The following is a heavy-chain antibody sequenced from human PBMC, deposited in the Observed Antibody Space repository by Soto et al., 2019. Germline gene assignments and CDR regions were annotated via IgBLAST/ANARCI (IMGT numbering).Heavy chain of an antibody. CDR2: IFYSGNI. CDR3: VRYDRINMKPYSPEGFHI. D-gene: IGHD3-3*02. J-gene: IGHJ3*02. Sequence: QLQLEESGPGLVKPSETLSLTCTVSGDSICSSNSHWGWTRQPPGKGLEYIGSVYYGGAIFYSGNIYYNPSLKSRVTISVDTSKNQFSLRLSSVTAADTGVYYCVRYDRINMKPYSPEGFHIWGQGTMVTVSS. V-gene: IGHV4-39*01. CDR1: GDSICSSNSH.